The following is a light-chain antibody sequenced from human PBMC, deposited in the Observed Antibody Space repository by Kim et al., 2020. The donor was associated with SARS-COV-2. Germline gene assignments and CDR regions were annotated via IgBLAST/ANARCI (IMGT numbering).Light chain of an antibody. V-gene: IGKV1-8*01. Sequence: SASTGDRVTVTCRASQDVGTYLAWYRQKPGSAPELLIYAASTLQSGVPSRFSGSGSGTFFTLTISCLQSEDFATYYCQQYYISPGTFGQGTKLEI. J-gene: IGKJ2*02. CDR3: QQYYISPGT. CDR1: QDVGTY. CDR2: AAS.